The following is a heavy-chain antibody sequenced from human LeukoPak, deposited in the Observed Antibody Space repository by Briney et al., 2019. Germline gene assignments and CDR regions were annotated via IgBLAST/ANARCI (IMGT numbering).Heavy chain of an antibody. CDR2: SSRRGSTI. CDR3: ARGPWSGTNDY. V-gene: IGHV3-11*01. Sequence: GGSLRLSCAASGFTFSDYYMSWIRQAPGKGLEWVSYSSRRGSTIYYADSVKGRFTISRDNVKNSLYLQMNNLRAEDTAVYYCARGPWSGTNDYWGQGTLVTVSS. D-gene: IGHD1-7*01. CDR1: GFTFSDYY. J-gene: IGHJ4*02.